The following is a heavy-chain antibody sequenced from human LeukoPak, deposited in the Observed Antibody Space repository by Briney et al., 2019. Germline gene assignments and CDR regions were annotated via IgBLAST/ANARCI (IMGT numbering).Heavy chain of an antibody. CDR2: LHPSNGAT. D-gene: IGHD3-10*01. V-gene: IGHV1-2*02. CDR3: ARWQEGSGTYYIDH. J-gene: IGHJ4*02. CDR1: GYIFTGYY. Sequence: GASVKVSCKASGYIFTGYYMKWVRQAPGQGLEWMGWLHPSNGATNYAQKFQGRITLTRDPSISTAYMELSSLTSDDTAVYFCARWQEGSGTYYIDHWGQGTLVTVSS.